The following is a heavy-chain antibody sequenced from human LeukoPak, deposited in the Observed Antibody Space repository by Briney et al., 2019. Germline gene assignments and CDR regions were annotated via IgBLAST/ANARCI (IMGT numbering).Heavy chain of an antibody. J-gene: IGHJ4*02. CDR1: GFTFGDYA. Sequence: GGSLRLSCTASGFTFGDYAMSWFRQAPGKGLEWVGFIRSKAYGGTSDYAASVKGRFTLSRDDSESIAYLQMNSLRAEDTAVYYCARDLASDNGDYSWGPDYWGQGTLVTVSS. V-gene: IGHV3-49*03. CDR2: IRSKAYGGTS. CDR3: ARDLASDNGDYSWGPDY. D-gene: IGHD4-23*01.